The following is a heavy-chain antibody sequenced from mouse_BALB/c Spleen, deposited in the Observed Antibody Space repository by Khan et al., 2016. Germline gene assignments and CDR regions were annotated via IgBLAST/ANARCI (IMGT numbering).Heavy chain of an antibody. CDR3: VSSPLYYGNSLYAVDY. CDR1: GFSLSSYG. J-gene: IGHJ4*01. Sequence: QVRLQQSGPGLVQPSQSLSITCTVSGFSLSSYGIHWVRQSPGKGLEWLGVIWSGGATDYKAAFISRLSISKDNSKSQAFFKMNSLQGNDTAIYCCVSSPLYYGNSLYAVDYWGQGTSVTASS. CDR2: IWSGGAT. V-gene: IGHV2-2*02. D-gene: IGHD1-1*01.